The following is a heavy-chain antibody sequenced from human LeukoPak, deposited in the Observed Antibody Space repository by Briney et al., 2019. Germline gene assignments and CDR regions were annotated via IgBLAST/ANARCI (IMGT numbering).Heavy chain of an antibody. CDR3: ATAVETGDAFDI. CDR1: GDSVSSNSAA. V-gene: IGHV6-1*01. J-gene: IGHJ3*02. D-gene: IGHD1-1*01. CDR2: TYYRSKWYN. Sequence: SQTLSLTCAISGDSVSSNSAAWSWIRLSPSRGLEWLGRTYYRSKWYNDYAVSVRSRITINPDTSKNLFSLQLNSVTPEDTAEYYCATAVETGDAFDIWGPGTRVTVSS.